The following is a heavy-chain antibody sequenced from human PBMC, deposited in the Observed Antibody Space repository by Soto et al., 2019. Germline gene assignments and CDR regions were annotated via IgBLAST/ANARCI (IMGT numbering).Heavy chain of an antibody. D-gene: IGHD6-6*01. V-gene: IGHV3-23*01. J-gene: IGHJ3*02. Sequence: EVQLLESGGGLVQPGGSLRLSCAASGFTFSSYAMSWVRQAPGKGLEWVSAIIGSGGSTYYADPVKGRFPISRDKYNNTLYLKMNSLRAYDTAVYYWSKALYRSLDAFDIWGQGTTVTVSS. CDR2: IIGSGGST. CDR3: SKALYRSLDAFDI. CDR1: GFTFSSYA.